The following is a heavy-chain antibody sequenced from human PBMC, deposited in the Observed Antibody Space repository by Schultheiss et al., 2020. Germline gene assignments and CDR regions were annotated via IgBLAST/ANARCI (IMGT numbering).Heavy chain of an antibody. V-gene: IGHV4-61*02. Sequence: SESLSLTCTVSGVSISSGSYYWSWIRQPAGKGLEWIGRIYTSGSTNYNPSLKSRVTISVDTSKNQFSLKLSSVTAADTAVYYCARVRAGAYSANFDYWDQGTLVTVSS. CDR1: GVSISSGSYY. J-gene: IGHJ4*02. D-gene: IGHD4/OR15-4a*01. CDR3: ARVRAGAYSANFDY. CDR2: IYTSGST.